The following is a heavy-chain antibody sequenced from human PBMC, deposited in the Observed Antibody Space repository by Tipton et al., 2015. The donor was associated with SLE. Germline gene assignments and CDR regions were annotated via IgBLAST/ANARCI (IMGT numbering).Heavy chain of an antibody. V-gene: IGHV4-31*03. Sequence: TLSLTCNISGASISGGAYYWSWIRQHPGKGLEWIGYIYYSGSTNYNPSLKSRVTISVDTSKNQFSLKLSSVTAADTAVYYCARVESYYYYYMDVWGKGTTVTVSS. J-gene: IGHJ6*03. CDR2: IYYSGST. CDR3: ARVESYYYYYMDV. CDR1: GASISGGAYY. D-gene: IGHD3-3*01.